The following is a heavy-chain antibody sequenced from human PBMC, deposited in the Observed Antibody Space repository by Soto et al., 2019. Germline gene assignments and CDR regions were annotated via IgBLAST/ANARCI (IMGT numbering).Heavy chain of an antibody. D-gene: IGHD3-3*01. V-gene: IGHV3-21*01. J-gene: IGHJ4*02. CDR2: ISSSSSYI. CDR3: ARDRHGTIIFDFWSGYYNADYFDY. Sequence: GGSLRLSCAASGFTFSSYSMNWVRQAPGKGLEWVSSISSSSSYIYYADSVKGRFTISRDNAKNSLYLQMNSLRAEDTAVYYCARDRHGTIIFDFWSGYYNADYFDYWGQGTLVTVSS. CDR1: GFTFSSYS.